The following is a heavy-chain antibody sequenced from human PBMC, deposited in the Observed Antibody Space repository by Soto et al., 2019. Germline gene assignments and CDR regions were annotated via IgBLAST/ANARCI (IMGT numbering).Heavy chain of an antibody. CDR3: ARGGVGLYYYYYYGMDV. CDR2: INHSGST. CDR1: GFSISSGYY. V-gene: IGHV4-34*01. J-gene: IGHJ6*02. Sequence: PSETLSLTCAVSGFSISSGYYWGWIRQPPGKGLEWIGEINHSGSTNYNPSLKSRVTISVDTSKNQFSLKLSSVTAADTAVYYCARGGVGLYYYYYYGMDVWGQGTTVTVSS. D-gene: IGHD1-26*01.